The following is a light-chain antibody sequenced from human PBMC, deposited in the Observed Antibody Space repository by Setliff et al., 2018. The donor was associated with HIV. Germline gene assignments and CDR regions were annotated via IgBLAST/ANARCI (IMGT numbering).Light chain of an antibody. J-gene: IGLJ3*02. Sequence: LTQPPSVSGSPGQSVTISCTGTSGDVGGYNYVSWYQQHPGKAPKVLIYDVTKRPSGVPDRFSASKSGNTASLTISGLQAEDEATYFCASYAATSTGTWVFGGGTKVTVL. CDR3: ASYAATSTGTWV. CDR1: SGDVGGYNY. CDR2: DVT. V-gene: IGLV2-11*01.